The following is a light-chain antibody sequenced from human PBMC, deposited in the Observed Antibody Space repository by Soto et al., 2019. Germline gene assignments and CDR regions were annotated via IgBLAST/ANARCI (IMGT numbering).Light chain of an antibody. CDR2: DAS. J-gene: IGKJ5*01. V-gene: IGKV3-11*01. CDR3: QQRSNWPIT. Sequence: EIVLTQSPATLSLSPGERATLSCRASRSVSSYLAWYQQKPGQAPRLLIYDASNRATGIPARFSGSGSGTDFTLTISSQEPEDFAVYYCQQRSNWPITFGQGARLEIK. CDR1: RSVSSY.